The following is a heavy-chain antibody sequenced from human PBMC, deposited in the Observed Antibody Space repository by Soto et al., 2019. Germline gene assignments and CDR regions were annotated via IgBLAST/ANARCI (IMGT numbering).Heavy chain of an antibody. CDR1: GYTFPSYD. CDR3: ARYFDDYYDSSGYYNYYYGMDV. D-gene: IGHD3-22*01. J-gene: IGHJ6*02. V-gene: IGHV1-8*01. Sequence: ASVKVSCKASGYTFPSYDINWVRQATGQGLEWMGWMNPNSGNTGYAQKFQGRVTMTRNTSISTAYMELSSLRSEDTAVYYCARYFDDYYDSSGYYNYYYGMDVWG. CDR2: MNPNSGNT.